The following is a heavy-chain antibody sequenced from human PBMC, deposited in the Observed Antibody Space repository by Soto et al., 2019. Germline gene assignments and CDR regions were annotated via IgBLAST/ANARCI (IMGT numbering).Heavy chain of an antibody. CDR2: MNPNSGNT. CDR3: ARWERLNYYYYGMDV. V-gene: IGHV1-8*01. CDR1: GYTFTSYD. J-gene: IGHJ6*02. Sequence: QVQLVQSGAEVKKPGASVKVSCKASGYTFTSYDINWVRQATGQGLEWMGWMNPNSGNTGYAQKFQGRVTMTRNTSISTAYMELSSLRSEDTAVYYCARWERLNYYYYGMDVWCQGTTVTVSS. D-gene: IGHD1-1*01.